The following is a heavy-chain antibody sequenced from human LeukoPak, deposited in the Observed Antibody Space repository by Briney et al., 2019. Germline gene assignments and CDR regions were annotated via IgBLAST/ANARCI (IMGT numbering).Heavy chain of an antibody. J-gene: IGHJ3*02. CDR3: ARGWGSSVYASAFDI. CDR2: IIPIFGTA. CDR1: GGTFSSYA. V-gene: IGHV1-69*13. D-gene: IGHD3-22*01. Sequence: ASVKVSCKASGGTFSSYAISWVRQAPGQGLEWMGGIIPIFGTANYAQKFQGRVTITADESTSTAYMELSSLRSEDTAVYYCARGWGSSVYASAFDIWGQGTMVTISS.